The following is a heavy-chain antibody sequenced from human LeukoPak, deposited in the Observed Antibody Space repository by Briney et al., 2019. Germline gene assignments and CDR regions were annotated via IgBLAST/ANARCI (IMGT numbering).Heavy chain of an antibody. D-gene: IGHD3-3*01. Sequence: GASVKVSCKASGYTFTSYDINWVRQAPGQGLEWMGGIIPIFGTANYAQKFQGRVTITTDESTSTAYMELSSLRSEDTAVYYCARGRGRGYDFWSGPRSGYYYYYMDVWGKGTTVTVSS. CDR1: GYTFTSYD. CDR2: IIPIFGTA. CDR3: ARGRGRGYDFWSGPRSGYYYYYMDV. V-gene: IGHV1-69*05. J-gene: IGHJ6*03.